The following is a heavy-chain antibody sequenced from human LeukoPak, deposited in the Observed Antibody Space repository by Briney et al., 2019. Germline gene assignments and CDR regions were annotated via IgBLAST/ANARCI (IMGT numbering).Heavy chain of an antibody. J-gene: IGHJ4*02. CDR1: GFTVSSNF. D-gene: IGHD3-9*01. CDR3: ALGLVTDY. V-gene: IGHV3-66*01. CDR2: IYSGGST. Sequence: PGGSRRLSSAASGFTVSSNFMSWVRQAPGKGLEWVSVIYSGGSTYYADSVKGRFTISRDNSKNTLYLQMNSLRVEDTAVYYCALGLVTDYWGQGTLVTVSS.